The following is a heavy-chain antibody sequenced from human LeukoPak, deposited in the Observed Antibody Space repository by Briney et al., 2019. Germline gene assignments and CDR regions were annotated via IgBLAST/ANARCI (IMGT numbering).Heavy chain of an antibody. J-gene: IGHJ6*03. CDR2: IYYSGST. CDR3: TRGSIAYYYMDV. V-gene: IGHV4-61*08. CDR1: GGSISSGGYS. D-gene: IGHD3-22*01. Sequence: SETLSLTCAVSGGSISSGGYSWSWIRQPPGKGLEWIGNIYYSGSTNYNPSLKSRVTISVDTSKNQFSLKLSSVTAADTAVYYCTRGSIAYYYMDVWGKGTTVTISS.